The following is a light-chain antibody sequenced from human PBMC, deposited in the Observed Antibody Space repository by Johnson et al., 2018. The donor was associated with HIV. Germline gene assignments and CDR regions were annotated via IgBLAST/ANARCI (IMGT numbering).Light chain of an antibody. CDR1: SSNIGNNY. J-gene: IGLJ1*01. V-gene: IGLV1-51*01. CDR2: ENN. CDR3: GTWDSSLSVYV. Sequence: QSVLTQPPSVSAAPGQKVTISCSGSSSNIGNNYVSWYQQLPGTAPKLLIYENNKRPSGIPDRFSGSKSGTSATLGITGPPTGDEADYYCGTWDSSLSVYVFGTGTKVTVL.